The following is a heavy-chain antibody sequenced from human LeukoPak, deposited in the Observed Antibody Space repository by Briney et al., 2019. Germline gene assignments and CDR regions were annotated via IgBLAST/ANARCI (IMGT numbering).Heavy chain of an antibody. J-gene: IGHJ3*02. CDR2: INHSGST. Sequence: PSETLSLTCAVYGGSFSGYYWSWIRQPPGKGLEWIGEINHSGSTNYNPSLKSRVTISVDTSKNQFSLKLSSVTAADTAVYYCARAPNDYGVYVVAFDIWGQGTMVTVSS. V-gene: IGHV4-34*01. D-gene: IGHD4-17*01. CDR1: GGSFSGYY. CDR3: ARAPNDYGVYVVAFDI.